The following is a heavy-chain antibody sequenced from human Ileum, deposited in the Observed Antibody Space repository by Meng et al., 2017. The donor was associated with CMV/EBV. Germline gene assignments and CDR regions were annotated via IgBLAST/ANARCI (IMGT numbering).Heavy chain of an antibody. CDR1: GFTFDDYA. D-gene: IGHD3-10*01. CDR3: AKDYGAFDI. Sequence: GGSLRLSCAASGFTFDDYAMHWVRQAPGKGLEWVSLISWDGGSAYYADSVQGRFTISRDNSKNSLYLQMNSLRAEDTALYYCAKDYGAFDIWGQGTMVTVSS. V-gene: IGHV3-43D*03. J-gene: IGHJ3*02. CDR2: ISWDGGSA.